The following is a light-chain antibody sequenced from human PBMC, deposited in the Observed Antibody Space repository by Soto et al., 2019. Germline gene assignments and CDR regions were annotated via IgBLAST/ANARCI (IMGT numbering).Light chain of an antibody. V-gene: IGKV1-12*01. J-gene: IGKJ4*01. Sequence: DIQITQSPSSVSASVGDKVTITCRASQGISSWLAWYQQKPGQAPKPLIYAASSLQSGVPSRFSGSGSGTEFPLTISSLQPEDFATYSCQQAHSFPRTFGGGTKVEIK. CDR2: AAS. CDR1: QGISSW. CDR3: QQAHSFPRT.